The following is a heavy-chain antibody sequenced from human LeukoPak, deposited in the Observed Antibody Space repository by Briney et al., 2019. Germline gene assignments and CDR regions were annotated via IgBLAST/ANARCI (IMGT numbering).Heavy chain of an antibody. J-gene: IGHJ4*02. Sequence: ASGXXFSSXXXXXVXXXXXXXXEWVANIKLDGSEKHYVDSVKGRFTISRDNAKNSLYLQMNSLRAEDTAVYYCVRAYELRYYFDYWGQGTLVTVSS. CDR2: IKLDGSEK. D-gene: IGHD2-8*01. CDR1: GXXFSSXX. V-gene: IGHV3-7*01. CDR3: VRAYELRYYFDY.